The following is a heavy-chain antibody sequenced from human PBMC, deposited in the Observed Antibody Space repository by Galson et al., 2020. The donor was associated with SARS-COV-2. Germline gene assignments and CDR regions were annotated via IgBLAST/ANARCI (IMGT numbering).Heavy chain of an antibody. Sequence: SVKVSCKASGYTFTNYGISWVRQAPGQGLEWMGWIGAYNGNTNYAQKFQGRVTMTTDTSTTIAYMELRSLRSDDTAVYYCARAKLGFCFDPWGQGTLVTVSS. CDR1: GYTFTNYG. V-gene: IGHV1-18*01. CDR3: ARAKLGFCFDP. CDR2: IGAYNGNT. J-gene: IGHJ5*02. D-gene: IGHD7-27*01.